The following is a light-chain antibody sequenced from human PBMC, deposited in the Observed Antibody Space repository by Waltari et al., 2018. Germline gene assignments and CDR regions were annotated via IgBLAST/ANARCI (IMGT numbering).Light chain of an antibody. J-gene: IGKJ4*01. CDR2: KAS. CDR3: QQYNSYPLT. CDR1: QSISSW. V-gene: IGKV1-5*03. Sequence: DIQMTQSPSTLSASVGARVTITCRASQSISSWLAWYQQKSGKDPKLMIYKASSLESGVPSRFSGSGSGTEFTLTISSLQPDDFATYYCQQYNSYPLTFGGGTKVEIK.